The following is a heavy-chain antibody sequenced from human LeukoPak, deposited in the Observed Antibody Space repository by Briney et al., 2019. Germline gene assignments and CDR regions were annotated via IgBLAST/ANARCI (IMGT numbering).Heavy chain of an antibody. CDR3: ARDPGTYYFDY. CDR1: GFTVSSNY. Sequence: GGSLRLSCAASGFTVSSNYMSWVRQAPGKGLVWVSVIYSGGSTYYADSVKGRFTISRDNSKNTLYLQMNSLRAEDTAVYYCARDPGTYYFDYWGQGTLVTVSS. J-gene: IGHJ4*02. V-gene: IGHV3-53*01. D-gene: IGHD1-14*01. CDR2: IYSGGST.